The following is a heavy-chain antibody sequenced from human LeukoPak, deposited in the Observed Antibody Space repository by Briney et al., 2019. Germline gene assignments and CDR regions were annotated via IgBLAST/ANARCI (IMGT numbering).Heavy chain of an antibody. CDR2: IYYSGST. CDR1: GGTISSYY. V-gene: IGHV4-59*08. CDR3: ARQENYYYGSWGNWFDP. J-gene: IGHJ5*02. D-gene: IGHD3-10*01. Sequence: SETLSLTCTASGGTISSYYWSWIRQPPGKGLEWIGYIYYSGSTNYNPSLKSRVTISVDTSKNQFSLKLSSVTAADTAVYYCARQENYYYGSWGNWFDPWGQGTLVTVSS.